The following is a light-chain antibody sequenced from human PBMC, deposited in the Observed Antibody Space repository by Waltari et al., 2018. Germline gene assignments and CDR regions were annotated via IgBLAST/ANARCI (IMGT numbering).Light chain of an antibody. J-gene: IGKJ4*01. V-gene: IGKV3-11*01. CDR3: QQRSDWPLA. Sequence: EIVLTQSLATLSLSPGERATLSCRASQSISTYLAWYQQRPGQAPRLLIYDASNRASGIPARFSGRGSGTDFTLTISSLEPEDFAVYYCQQRSDWPLAFGGGTKVEI. CDR1: QSISTY. CDR2: DAS.